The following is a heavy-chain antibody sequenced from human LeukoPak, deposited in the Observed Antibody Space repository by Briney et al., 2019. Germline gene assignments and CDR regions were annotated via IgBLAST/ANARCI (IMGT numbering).Heavy chain of an antibody. V-gene: IGHV3-7*01. Sequence: GGSLRLSCAASGFTFSSYWMSWVRQAPGKGLEWVANIKQDGSEKYYVDSVKGRFTISRDNAKNSLYLQMNSLRAEDTAVYYCARGSPSRDGYYYYYGMDVWGQGTTVTVSS. CDR2: IKQDGSEK. CDR3: ARGSPSRDGYYYYYGMDV. CDR1: GFTFSSYW. D-gene: IGHD5-24*01. J-gene: IGHJ6*02.